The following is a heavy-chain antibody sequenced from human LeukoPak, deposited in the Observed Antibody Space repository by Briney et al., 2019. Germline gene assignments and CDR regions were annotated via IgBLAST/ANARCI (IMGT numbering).Heavy chain of an antibody. D-gene: IGHD3-22*01. V-gene: IGHV3-48*01. CDR1: GFTFSSYS. Sequence: PGGSLRLSCAASGFTFSSYSMNWVRQAPGKGLEWVSYISSSSSTIYYADSVKGRFTISRDNAKNSLYLQMNSLRAEDTAVYHCARDRFATMIVVDAYYFDYWGQGTLVTVSS. CDR2: ISSSSSTI. CDR3: ARDRFATMIVVDAYYFDY. J-gene: IGHJ4*02.